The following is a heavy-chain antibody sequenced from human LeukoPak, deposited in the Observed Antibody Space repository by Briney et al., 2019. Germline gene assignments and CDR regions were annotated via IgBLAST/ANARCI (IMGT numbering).Heavy chain of an antibody. Sequence: SETLSLTCTVSGGSISSSSYYWGWIRQPPGKGLEWIGSIYYSGSTYYNPSLKSRVTISVDTSKNQFYLKLSSVTAADTAVYYCARRPGIAVADPFFDYWGQGTLVTVSS. CDR2: IYYSGST. V-gene: IGHV4-39*01. J-gene: IGHJ4*02. CDR1: GGSISSSSYY. CDR3: ARRPGIAVADPFFDY. D-gene: IGHD6-19*01.